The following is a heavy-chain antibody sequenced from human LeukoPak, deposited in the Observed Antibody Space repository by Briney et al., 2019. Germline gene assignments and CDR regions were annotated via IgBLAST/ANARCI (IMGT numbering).Heavy chain of an antibody. D-gene: IGHD2-15*01. CDR1: GFTFSSYA. J-gene: IGHJ4*02. CDR2: ISYDGSNK. CDR3: ARGSGIEDFYFVVVVAATNSNYFDY. V-gene: IGHV3-30-3*01. Sequence: QPGRSLRLSCAASGFTFSSYAMHWVRQAPGKGLEWVAVISYDGSNKYYADSVKGRFTISRDNSKNTLYLQMNSLRAEDTAVYYCARGSGIEDFYFVVVVAATNSNYFDYWGQGTLVTVSS.